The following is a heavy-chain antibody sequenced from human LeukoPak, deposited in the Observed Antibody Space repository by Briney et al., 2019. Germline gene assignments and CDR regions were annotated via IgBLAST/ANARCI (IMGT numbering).Heavy chain of an antibody. CDR1: GGSFSGYY. CDR2: INHSGST. V-gene: IGHV4-34*01. CDR3: ARRNTIYYYYMDV. J-gene: IGHJ6*03. Sequence: SETLSLTCAVYGGSFSGYYWSWIRQPPGKGLEWIGEINHSGSTNYNPSLKSRVTISVDTSKNQFSLKLSSVTAADTAVYYCARRNTIYYYYMDVWGNGTSVTVSS. D-gene: IGHD3-9*01.